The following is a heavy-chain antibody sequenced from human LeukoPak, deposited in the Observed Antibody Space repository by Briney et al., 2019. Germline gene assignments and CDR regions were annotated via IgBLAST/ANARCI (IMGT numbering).Heavy chain of an antibody. V-gene: IGHV3-23*01. Sequence: GGSLRLSCAASGFTFSNYAMSWVRQAPGKGLEWVSAIGGRGGSTYSADSVEGRFTISRDNSKKTLYLQMNSLRAEDTAVYYCARDSYDTSGHIPWGQGTLVTVSS. CDR3: ARDSYDTSGHIP. D-gene: IGHD3-22*01. CDR2: IGGRGGST. CDR1: GFTFSNYA. J-gene: IGHJ5*02.